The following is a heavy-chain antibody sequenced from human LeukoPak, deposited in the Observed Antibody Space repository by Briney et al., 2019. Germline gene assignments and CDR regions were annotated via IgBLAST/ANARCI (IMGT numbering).Heavy chain of an antibody. CDR2: IGTAGDT. CDR3: ARQGAGYGEACFDI. V-gene: IGHV3-13*01. D-gene: IGHD5-12*01. CDR1: GFTFSSYD. J-gene: IGHJ3*02. Sequence: PGGSLRLSCAASGFTFSSYDMHWVRQATGKGLEWVSAIGTAGDTYYPGSVKGRFTISRENAKNSLYLQMNSLRAGDTAVYYCARQGAGYGEACFDIWGQGTMVTVSS.